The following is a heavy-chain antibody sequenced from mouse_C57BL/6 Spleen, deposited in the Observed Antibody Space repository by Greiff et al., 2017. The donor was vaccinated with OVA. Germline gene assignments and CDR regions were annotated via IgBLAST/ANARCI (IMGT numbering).Heavy chain of an antibody. CDR3: ERDGGTGSIAY. CDR1: GYTFTEYT. D-gene: IGHD4-1*01. CDR2: FYPGSGSK. Sequence: QVHVKQSGAELVKPGASVKLSCKASGYTFTEYTIHWVKQRPGQGLEWIGWFYPGSGSKKYNEKFKDKATLTADKSSSTAYMELSRLTSEDSAVYFCERDGGTGSIAYWGQGTLVTVSA. V-gene: IGHV1-62-2*01. J-gene: IGHJ3*01.